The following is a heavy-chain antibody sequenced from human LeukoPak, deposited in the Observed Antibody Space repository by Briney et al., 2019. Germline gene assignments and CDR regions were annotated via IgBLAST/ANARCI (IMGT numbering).Heavy chain of an antibody. CDR2: FDPEDGET. CDR3: ATLGGSGSFRNVFNI. V-gene: IGHV1-24*01. D-gene: IGHD1-26*01. J-gene: IGHJ3*02. Sequence: SVKVSCKVSGYTLTELSMHWVRQAPGKGLEWMGGFDPEDGETIYAQKFQGRVTMTEDPSTDTAYMELSSLRSEDTAVYYCATLGGSGSFRNVFNIWDQGKMVTVS. CDR1: GYTLTELS.